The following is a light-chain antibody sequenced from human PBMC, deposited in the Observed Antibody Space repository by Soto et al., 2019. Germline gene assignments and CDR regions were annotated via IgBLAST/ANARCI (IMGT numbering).Light chain of an antibody. Sequence: QSALTQPASVCGSPGQSITIFCAGTMRDIGAYNLVSWYQQHPGRAPQLIIYEVRNRPSGSSFRFSGSKSGNTASLTISGLQAEDEADYYCSSFTSRSSLIFGGGTKVTVL. CDR3: SSFTSRSSLI. V-gene: IGLV2-14*01. J-gene: IGLJ2*01. CDR1: MRDIGAYNL. CDR2: EVR.